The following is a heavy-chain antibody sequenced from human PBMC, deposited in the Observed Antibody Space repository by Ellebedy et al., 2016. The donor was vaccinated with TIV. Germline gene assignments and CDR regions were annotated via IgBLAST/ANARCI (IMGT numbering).Heavy chain of an antibody. V-gene: IGHV4-61*01. CDR2: IYYIGTT. J-gene: IGHJ4*02. CDR3: ARGSILTGYYAYFEY. CDR1: GDFVSNPYHY. D-gene: IGHD3-9*01. Sequence: SETLSLXXIVSGDFVSNPYHYWSWIRQPPGKGLEWIGNIYYIGTTDYNPSLKSRVTLSVDTSKNHVSLKLTSVTVADTAVYYCARGSILTGYYAYFEYWGQGALVTVSS.